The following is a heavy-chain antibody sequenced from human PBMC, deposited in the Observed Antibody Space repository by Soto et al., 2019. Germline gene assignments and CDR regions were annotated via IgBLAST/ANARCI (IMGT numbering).Heavy chain of an antibody. D-gene: IGHD5-18*01. Sequence: GGSRRLACAASGFAFSACAMSWVRRAPGKGPEWVSTIKISGETTFSADPVKGRFTTSXXXSXXTXXLXXDXXRVXDTAQYFCTKDVSGDSWADYWGQGTLVT. CDR3: TKDVSGDSWADY. CDR1: GFAFSACA. V-gene: IGHV3-23*01. CDR2: IKISGETT. J-gene: IGHJ4*02.